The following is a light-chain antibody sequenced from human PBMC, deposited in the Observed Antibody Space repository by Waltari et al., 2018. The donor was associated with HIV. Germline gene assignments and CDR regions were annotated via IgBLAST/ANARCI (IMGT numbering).Light chain of an antibody. CDR1: DIETRS. CDR2: YDG. J-gene: IGLJ2*01. Sequence: SYVLTQTPSVSVAPGKTATLTCEGSDIETRSVHWYRQKPGQAPVLVIYYDGERPSGIAERFSGSNSGNTATLTISRVGVGDEADYYCQVWDANTDVVFGTGTKLTVL. CDR3: QVWDANTDVV. V-gene: IGLV3-21*04.